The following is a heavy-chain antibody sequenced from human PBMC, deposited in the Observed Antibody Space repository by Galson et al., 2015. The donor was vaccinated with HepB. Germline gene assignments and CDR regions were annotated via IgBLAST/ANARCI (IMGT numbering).Heavy chain of an antibody. D-gene: IGHD5-18*01. CDR1: GGSISGSNSY. V-gene: IGHV4-39*01. Sequence: SETLSLTCSVSGGSISGSNSYWAWILQPPGTGLEWIGSIYYSGDPHYNPSLKSRATISVDPSKDQFSLHLSSVTAADTAVYYCARHVDTVMGGPYYFDFWGQGALVTVSS. CDR2: IYYSGDP. J-gene: IGHJ4*02. CDR3: ARHVDTVMGGPYYFDF.